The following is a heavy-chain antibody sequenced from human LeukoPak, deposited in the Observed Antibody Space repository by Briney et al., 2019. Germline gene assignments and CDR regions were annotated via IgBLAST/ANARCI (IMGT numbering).Heavy chain of an antibody. V-gene: IGHV1-24*01. Sequence: ASVKVSCKVSGYTLTELSMHWVRQAPGKGLEWMGGFDPEDGETIYAQKFQGRVTMTEDESTSTAYMELSSLRSEDTAVYYCARDKGYSYGYPHYYYGMDVWGQGTTVTVSS. J-gene: IGHJ6*02. CDR1: GYTLTELS. CDR2: FDPEDGET. CDR3: ARDKGYSYGYPHYYYGMDV. D-gene: IGHD5-18*01.